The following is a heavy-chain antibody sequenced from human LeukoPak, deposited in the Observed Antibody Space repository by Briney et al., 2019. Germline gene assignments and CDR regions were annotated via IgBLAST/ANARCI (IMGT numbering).Heavy chain of an antibody. CDR1: GGSFSGYY. D-gene: IGHD6-19*01. CDR2: INHSGST. J-gene: IGHJ5*02. CDR3: ARTVGIAVAAINWFDP. V-gene: IGHV4-34*01. Sequence: PSETLSLTCAVYGGSFSGYYWSWIRQPPGKGLEWIGEINHSGSTNYNPSLKSRVTISVDTSKNQFSLKLSSVTAADTAVYYCARTVGIAVAAINWFDPWGQETLVTVSS.